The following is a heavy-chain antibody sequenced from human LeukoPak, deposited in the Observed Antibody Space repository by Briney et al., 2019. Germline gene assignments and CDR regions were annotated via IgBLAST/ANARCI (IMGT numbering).Heavy chain of an antibody. Sequence: GGSLRLSCAASEFTLSNYAMSWVRQAPGKGLEWVSAISGSGGSTYYADSVKGRFTISRDNSKNTLYLQMNSLRAEDTAVYYCAKDVYGDYGGLDYWGQGTLVTVSS. J-gene: IGHJ4*02. CDR3: AKDVYGDYGGLDY. D-gene: IGHD4-17*01. CDR1: EFTLSNYA. V-gene: IGHV3-23*01. CDR2: ISGSGGST.